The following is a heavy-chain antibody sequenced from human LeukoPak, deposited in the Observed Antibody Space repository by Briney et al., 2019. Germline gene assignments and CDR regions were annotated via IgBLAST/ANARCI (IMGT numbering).Heavy chain of an antibody. J-gene: IGHJ4*02. V-gene: IGHV1-69*13. D-gene: IGHD6-19*01. CDR1: GGTFSSYA. Sequence: SVKVSCKASGGTFSSYAISWVRQAPGQGLEWMGGIIPIFGTANYAQKFQGRVTITADESASTAYMELSSLRSEDTAVYYCARAGGGYSSGWFDYWGQGTLVTVSS. CDR2: IIPIFGTA. CDR3: ARAGGGYSSGWFDY.